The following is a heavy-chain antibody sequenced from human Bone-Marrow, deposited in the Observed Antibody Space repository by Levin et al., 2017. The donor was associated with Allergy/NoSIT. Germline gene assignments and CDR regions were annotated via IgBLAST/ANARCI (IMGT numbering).Heavy chain of an antibody. J-gene: IGHJ4*02. CDR2: IKARNEGATT. Sequence: GESLKISCSTSAFNFYNAWMSWVRQAPGKGLEWVGRIKARNEGATTDYGVAVRGRFSISRDESQNTLYLQMNNVQTEDTAVYYCTTDLLNYYESTGYYAYWGQGIPVTVSS. CDR1: AFNFYNAW. V-gene: IGHV3-15*05. D-gene: IGHD3-22*01. CDR3: TTDLLNYYESTGYYAY.